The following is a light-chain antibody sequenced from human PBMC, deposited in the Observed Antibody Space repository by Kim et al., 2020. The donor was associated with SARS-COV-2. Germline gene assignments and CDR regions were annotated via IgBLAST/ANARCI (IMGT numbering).Light chain of an antibody. Sequence: AIRITQSPSSLSASAGDRVTISCRASQSISSFLAWYQQKPGKAPKLLIYAASTLQSDVPSRFSGSGSGTNFTLTISYLQSEDFATYYCQQYYNYLPLPFAGGTKLEI. J-gene: IGKJ4*01. CDR3: QQYYNYLPLP. V-gene: IGKV1-8*01. CDR1: QSISSF. CDR2: AAS.